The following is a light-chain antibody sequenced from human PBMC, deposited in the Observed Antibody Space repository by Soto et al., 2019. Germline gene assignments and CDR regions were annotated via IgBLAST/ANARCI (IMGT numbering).Light chain of an antibody. CDR2: GAS. V-gene: IGKV3-15*01. CDR1: QIIANN. Sequence: EIVMMQSPATLSVSPGERATLSCRASQIIANNLAWYQQKPGQAPRLLLYGASTRAPGIPARFSGSGSGTEFTLTISSLQSEDFAIYYCQHYNNWPPWTFGQGTKVEIK. CDR3: QHYNNWPPWT. J-gene: IGKJ1*01.